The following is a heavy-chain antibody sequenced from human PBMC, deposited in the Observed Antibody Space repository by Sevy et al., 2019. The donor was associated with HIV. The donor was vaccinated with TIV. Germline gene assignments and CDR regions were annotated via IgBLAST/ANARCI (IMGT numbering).Heavy chain of an antibody. CDR1: GYTFTGYY. CDR3: AREGGIAVAGPWGADY. D-gene: IGHD6-19*01. J-gene: IGHJ4*02. CDR2: INPNSGGT. Sequence: ASVKVSCKASGYTFTGYYMHWVRQAPGQGLEWMGWINPNSGGTNYAQKFQGRVTMTRDTSISTAYMELSRRRSDDTAVYYCAREGGIAVAGPWGADYWGQGTLVTVSS. V-gene: IGHV1-2*02.